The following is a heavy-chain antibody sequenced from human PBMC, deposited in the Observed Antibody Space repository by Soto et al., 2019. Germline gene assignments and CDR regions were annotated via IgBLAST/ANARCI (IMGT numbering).Heavy chain of an antibody. CDR2: ISAYNGNT. CDR3: ARDPLRGYDFWSGPQGWFDP. V-gene: IGHV1-18*01. Sequence: ASVNVSCKSSGYTFTSYCISWVRQAPGQGLEWMGWISAYNGNTNYAQKLQGRVTMTTDTSTSTAYMELRSLRSDDTAVYYCARDPLRGYDFWSGPQGWFDPWGQGTLVTVSS. J-gene: IGHJ5*02. D-gene: IGHD3-3*01. CDR1: GYTFTSYC.